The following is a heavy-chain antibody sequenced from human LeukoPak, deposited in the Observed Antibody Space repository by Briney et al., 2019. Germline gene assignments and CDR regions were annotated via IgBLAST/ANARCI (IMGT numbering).Heavy chain of an antibody. J-gene: IGHJ4*02. CDR2: FHPGGGST. CDR3: ARALYSGITSTWWDY. D-gene: IGHD1-26*01. CDR1: GYTFTSHL. V-gene: IGHV1-46*01. Sequence: GASVKVSCKASGYTFTSHLVHWVRQAPGQGLEWMGVFHPGGGSTSYAQKFQGRVTMTRDMSTSTVYMELSSLRSEDTAVYYCARALYSGITSTWWDYWGQGTLVTVSS.